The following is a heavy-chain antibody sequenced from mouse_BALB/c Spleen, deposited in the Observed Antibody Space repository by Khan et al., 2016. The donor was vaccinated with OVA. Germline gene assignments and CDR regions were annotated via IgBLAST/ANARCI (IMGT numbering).Heavy chain of an antibody. V-gene: IGHV2-9*02. J-gene: IGHJ1*01. Sequence: VQLQESGPGLVAPSQSLSITCTVSGFSLTSYGVHWVRQPPGKGLEWLGLIWAGGSTNYNSALMSRLTINKDNSKSQVFLKMNSLQTDDTAMYYCARDYGSSFESFDVWGAGTTVTVSS. CDR2: IWAGGST. CDR3: ARDYGSSFESFDV. CDR1: GFSLTSYG. D-gene: IGHD1-1*01.